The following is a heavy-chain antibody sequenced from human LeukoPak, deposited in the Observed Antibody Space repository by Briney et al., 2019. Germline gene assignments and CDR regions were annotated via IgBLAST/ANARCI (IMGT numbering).Heavy chain of an antibody. J-gene: IGHJ6*03. D-gene: IGHD2-8*01. CDR2: TKQDGSEK. CDR3: AKDRCSNGIGCYYYYMDV. Sequence: GGSLRLSCAASGFTFNSYWMSWVRQAPGKGLEWVANTKQDGSEKYYVASVKGRFTIFRDNAKNSLSLQMNSLRAEDTAVYYCAKDRCSNGIGCYYYYMDVWGKGTTVTISS. V-gene: IGHV3-7*01. CDR1: GFTFNSYW.